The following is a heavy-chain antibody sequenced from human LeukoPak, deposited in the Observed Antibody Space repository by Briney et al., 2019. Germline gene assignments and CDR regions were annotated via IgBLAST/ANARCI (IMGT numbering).Heavy chain of an antibody. V-gene: IGHV1-18*01. J-gene: IGHJ4*02. CDR2: ISAYNGNT. Sequence: GASVKVSCKASGYTFTSYGISWVRQAPGQGLEWMGWISAYNGNTNYAQKLQGRVTMTTDTSTSTAYRELRSLRSDDTAVYYCARDPQQLVGATGGGFQYWGQGTLVTVSS. CDR3: ARDPQQLVGATGGGFQY. D-gene: IGHD1-26*01. CDR1: GYTFTSYG.